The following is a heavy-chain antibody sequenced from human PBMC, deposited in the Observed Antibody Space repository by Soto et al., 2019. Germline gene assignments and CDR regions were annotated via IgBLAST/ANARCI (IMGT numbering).Heavy chain of an antibody. V-gene: IGHV3-30-3*01. CDR1: GFTFSSYA. Sequence: QVQLVESGGGVVQPGRSLRLSCAASGFTFSSYAMHWVRQAPGKGLEWVAVISYDGSNKYYADSVKGRFTISRDNSKNTLYLQMNSLRAGETAVYYCASGVTTIYWGQGTLVTVSS. CDR2: ISYDGSNK. CDR3: ASGVTTIY. J-gene: IGHJ4*02. D-gene: IGHD5-12*01.